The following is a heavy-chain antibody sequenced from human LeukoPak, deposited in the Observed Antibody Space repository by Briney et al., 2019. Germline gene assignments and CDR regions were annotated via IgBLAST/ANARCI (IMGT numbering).Heavy chain of an antibody. CDR3: ARGGGRQLVRYYYYYMDV. J-gene: IGHJ6*03. CDR1: GFTFSSYW. CDR2: IKKDKSEK. Sequence: GGSLRLSCAASGFTFSSYWMSWVPQAPGKGLEGVANIKKDKSEKYYRDSVKGRFTISRDNAKNSLYLQMNSLRAEDTAVYYRARGGGRQLVRYYYYYMDVWGKGTTVTVSS. D-gene: IGHD6-6*01. V-gene: IGHV3-7*01.